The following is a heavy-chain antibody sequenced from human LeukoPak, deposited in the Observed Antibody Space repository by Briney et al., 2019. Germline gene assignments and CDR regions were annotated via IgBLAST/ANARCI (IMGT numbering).Heavy chain of an antibody. CDR3: ARGVGYCSSTSCYWWFDP. Sequence: GGSLRLSRAASGFTFSSYWMHWVRQAPGKGLVWVSRINSDGSSTSYADSVKGRFTISRDNAKNTLYLQMNSLRAEDTAVYYCARGVGYCSSTSCYWWFDPWGQGTLVTVSS. CDR2: INSDGSST. V-gene: IGHV3-74*01. CDR1: GFTFSSYW. D-gene: IGHD2-2*01. J-gene: IGHJ5*02.